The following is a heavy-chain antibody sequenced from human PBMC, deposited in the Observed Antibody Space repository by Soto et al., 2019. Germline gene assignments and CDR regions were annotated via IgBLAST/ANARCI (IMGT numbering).Heavy chain of an antibody. Sequence: SETLSLTCTVSGGSITSYYWSWIRQPPGKGLEWIGYIYYSGSTNYNPSLKSRVTISVDTSKKQFSLKLSSVTAADTAVYYCAGLGDCISTSCPTNWFEPCGQSTLVSVSA. J-gene: IGHJ5*02. CDR2: IYYSGST. CDR3: AGLGDCISTSCPTNWFEP. CDR1: GGSITSYY. D-gene: IGHD2-2*01. V-gene: IGHV4-59*01.